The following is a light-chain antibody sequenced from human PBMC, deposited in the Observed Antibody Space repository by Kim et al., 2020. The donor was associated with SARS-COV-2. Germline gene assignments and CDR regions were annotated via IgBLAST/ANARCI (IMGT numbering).Light chain of an antibody. CDR3: QQLNSYLT. J-gene: IGKJ3*01. V-gene: IGKV1-9*01. CDR1: QGISNY. Sequence: SASVGDRVTITCRASQGISNYLAWYRQKPGKAPKLLIYGASTLYSGVPSRFSGSGSETEFTLTISSLQPEDFAIYYCQQLNSYLTFGPGTKVDIK. CDR2: GAS.